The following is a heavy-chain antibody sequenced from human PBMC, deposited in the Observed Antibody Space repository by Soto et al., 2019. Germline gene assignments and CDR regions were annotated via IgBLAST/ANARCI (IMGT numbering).Heavy chain of an antibody. J-gene: IGHJ6*02. Sequence: QVQLQESGPGLVKPSQTLSLTCTVSGGSISSGGYYWSWIRQHPGKGLEWIGYIYYSGSTYYNPSRKSRVTISVDTSKTQFTLKLSSVDAADTAVYYCARDFTDSSGPAHGMGGWGQGTTVSV. CDR2: IYYSGST. D-gene: IGHD6-19*01. CDR1: GGSISSGGYY. V-gene: IGHV4-31*03. CDR3: ARDFTDSSGPAHGMGG.